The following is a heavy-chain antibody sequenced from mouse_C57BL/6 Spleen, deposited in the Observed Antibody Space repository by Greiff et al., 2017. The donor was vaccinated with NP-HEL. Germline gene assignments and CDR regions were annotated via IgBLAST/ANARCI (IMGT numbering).Heavy chain of an antibody. D-gene: IGHD1-1*01. CDR2: INPNNGGT. CDR1: GYTFTDYY. Sequence: EVQLQQSGPELVKPGASVKISCKASGYTFTDYYMNWVKQSHGKSLEWIGDINPNNGGTSYNQKFKGKATLTVDKSSSTAYMELRSLTSEDSAVYYCARPGRVDWYFDVWGTGTTVTVSS. CDR3: ARPGRVDWYFDV. V-gene: IGHV1-26*01. J-gene: IGHJ1*03.